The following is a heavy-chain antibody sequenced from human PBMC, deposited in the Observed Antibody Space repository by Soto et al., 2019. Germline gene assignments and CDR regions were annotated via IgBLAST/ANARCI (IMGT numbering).Heavy chain of an antibody. J-gene: IGHJ6*02. CDR3: AKDLQINYYDSSGYYGDHYYYGMDV. Sequence: GGSLRLSCAASGFTFSSYGMHWVRQAPGKGLEWVAVISYDGSNKYYADSVKGRFTISRDNSKNTLYLQMNSLRAEDTAVYYCAKDLQINYYDSSGYYGDHYYYGMDVWGQGTTVTVSS. CDR1: GFTFSSYG. V-gene: IGHV3-30*18. CDR2: ISYDGSNK. D-gene: IGHD3-22*01.